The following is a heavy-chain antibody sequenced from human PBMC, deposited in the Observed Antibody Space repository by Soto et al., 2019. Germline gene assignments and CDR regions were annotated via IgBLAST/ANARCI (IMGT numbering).Heavy chain of an antibody. CDR1: GGSISSSNW. Sequence: SENLSLTCAVSGGSISSSNWWCWVRQPPGKGLEWIGEIYHSGSTNYNPSLKSRVTISVDKSKNQFSLKLSSVTAADTAVYYCAIIRYCGMVRALFSIWAKGTMV. V-gene: IGHV4-4*02. D-gene: IGHD3-10*01. CDR3: AIIRYCGMVRALFSI. CDR2: IYHSGST. J-gene: IGHJ3*02.